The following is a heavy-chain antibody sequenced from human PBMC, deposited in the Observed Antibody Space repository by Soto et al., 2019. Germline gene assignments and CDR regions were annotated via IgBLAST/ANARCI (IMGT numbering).Heavy chain of an antibody. CDR3: AHGSGWLSDQ. V-gene: IGHV2-5*02. CDR1: GFSLSDSAVG. D-gene: IGHD6-19*01. CDR2: IYWDDTK. J-gene: IGHJ4*02. Sequence: QITLKESGPTLVKPTQTLTLTCTFSGFSLSDSAVGVNWIRQPPVKPLEWLALIYWDDTKHYSSSLRNRLTITKDTSKNQVVLTMTNMDPVDTATYYCAHGSGWLSDQWGQGTLVTVSS.